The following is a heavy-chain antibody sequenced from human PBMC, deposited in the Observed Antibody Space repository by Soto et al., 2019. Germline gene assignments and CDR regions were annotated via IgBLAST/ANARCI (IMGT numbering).Heavy chain of an antibody. CDR1: GFTFSSYW. Sequence: HPGGSLRLSCAASGFTFSSYWMSWVRQAPGKGLEWVANIKQDGSEKYYVDSVKGRFTISRDNAKNSLYLQMNSLRAEDTAVYYCARDLKLLQWLVLLGPSFQDIWGQGTMVTVSS. CDR2: IKQDGSEK. CDR3: ARDLKLLQWLVLLGPSFQDI. J-gene: IGHJ3*02. V-gene: IGHV3-7*01. D-gene: IGHD6-19*01.